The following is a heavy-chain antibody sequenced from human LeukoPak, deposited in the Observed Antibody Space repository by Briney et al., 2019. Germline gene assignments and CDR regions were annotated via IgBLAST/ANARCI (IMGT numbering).Heavy chain of an antibody. Sequence: ASVKVSCKASGYTFTSYGISWVRQAPGQGLEWMGWISAYNGNTNYAQKLQGRVTMTTDTSTSTAYMELRSLRSDDTAVYYCARAPYCSGGSCYSGNWFDPWGQGTWSPSPQ. D-gene: IGHD2-15*01. J-gene: IGHJ5*02. CDR2: ISAYNGNT. CDR1: GYTFTSYG. CDR3: ARAPYCSGGSCYSGNWFDP. V-gene: IGHV1-18*01.